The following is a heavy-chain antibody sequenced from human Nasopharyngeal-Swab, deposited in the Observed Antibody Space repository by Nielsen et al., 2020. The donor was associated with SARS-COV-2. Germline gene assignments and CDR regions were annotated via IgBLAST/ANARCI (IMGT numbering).Heavy chain of an antibody. V-gene: IGHV3-53*01. Sequence: GGSLRLSCVVSGFSVSGKHMSWVRQAPGKGLEWVSVIYDGPNTLYADSVQGRFIISRDNSRNMLYLQMSGLTAEDTAVYYRARDAAGSGIDYWGQGALVTVSS. CDR1: GFSVSGKH. CDR2: IYDGPNT. J-gene: IGHJ4*02. D-gene: IGHD2-15*01. CDR3: ARDAAGSGIDY.